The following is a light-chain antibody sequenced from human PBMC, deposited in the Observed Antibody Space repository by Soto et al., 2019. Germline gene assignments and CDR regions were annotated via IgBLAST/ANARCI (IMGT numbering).Light chain of an antibody. J-gene: IGKJ4*01. Sequence: VLTRSQTPQSMSPGERATLSCRASPSVGSNLAWYQQNPGQAPRLLIYGASTRATGVPDRFSGSGSATQFTLTITRLQSEDFGFYYSKHYKQWQGAFGGGTKVDIK. CDR1: PSVGSN. CDR3: KHYKQWQGA. V-gene: IGKV3-15*01. CDR2: GAS.